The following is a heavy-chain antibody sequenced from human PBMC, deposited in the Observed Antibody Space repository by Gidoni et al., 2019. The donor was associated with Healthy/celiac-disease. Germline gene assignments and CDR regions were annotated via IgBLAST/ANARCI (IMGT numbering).Heavy chain of an antibody. CDR3: YSANTDI. D-gene: IGHD2-21*01. CDR2: IKQDGSEK. J-gene: IGHJ3*02. Sequence: EVQLVESGGGLVPPGGSLRLSCAASGFNFGRYWMPWVRQAPGKGLEWVANIKQDGSEKNYVDSVKGRFTISRDNAKKSLYLQMDSLRAEDTAVYYCYSANTDIWGQGTMVTVSS. V-gene: IGHV3-7*01. CDR1: GFNFGRYW.